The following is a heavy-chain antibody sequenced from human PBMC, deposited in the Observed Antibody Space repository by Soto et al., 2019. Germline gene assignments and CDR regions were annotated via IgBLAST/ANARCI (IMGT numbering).Heavy chain of an antibody. Sequence: EVQLVESGGGLVQPGGSLRLSRAASGFTFSSYWMSWVRQAPGKGLEWVANIKQDGSEKYYVDSVKGRFTIARDNAKNSLYLQMNSLRAEDTAVYYCARDFLGYCSGGSCYSLDFGMDVWGQGTTVTVSS. V-gene: IGHV3-7*03. J-gene: IGHJ6*02. D-gene: IGHD2-15*01. CDR3: ARDFLGYCSGGSCYSLDFGMDV. CDR2: IKQDGSEK. CDR1: GFTFSSYW.